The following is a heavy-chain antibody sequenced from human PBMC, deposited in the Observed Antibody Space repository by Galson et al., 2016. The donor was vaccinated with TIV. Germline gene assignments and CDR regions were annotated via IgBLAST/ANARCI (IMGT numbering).Heavy chain of an antibody. Sequence: SLRLSCAASGFIFSSYGMHWVRQAPGKGLEWVAIISYDGSDKDYTDSVKGRFTISRDKSKNTLYLQMDSVRVEDTATYYCARIHRSYGMDVWGQGTTVTVSS. CDR1: GFIFSSYG. CDR3: ARIHRSYGMDV. V-gene: IGHV3-33*01. CDR2: ISYDGSDK. D-gene: IGHD5-18*01. J-gene: IGHJ6*02.